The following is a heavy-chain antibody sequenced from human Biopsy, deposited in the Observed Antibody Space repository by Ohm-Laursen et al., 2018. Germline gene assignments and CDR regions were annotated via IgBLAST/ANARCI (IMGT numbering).Heavy chain of an antibody. CDR3: ARGYAGLYEAFDF. V-gene: IGHV4-61*05. J-gene: IGHJ3*01. Sequence: PGTLSLTCTVSGGSISSGSNYWAWIRQPPGKGLEWIGNIYNDVSTKYNPSLRSRVTISADKSTNQFSLKLRSVTAADTAVYYCARGYAGLYEAFDFWGQGTVVTVAS. CDR2: IYNDVST. D-gene: IGHD5-18*01. CDR1: GGSISSGSNY.